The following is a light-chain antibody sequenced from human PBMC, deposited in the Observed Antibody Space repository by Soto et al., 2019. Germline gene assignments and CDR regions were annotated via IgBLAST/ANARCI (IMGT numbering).Light chain of an antibody. CDR2: AAS. J-gene: IGKJ5*01. V-gene: IGKV1-12*01. CDR1: QDIVSW. Sequence: IQMTQSPSTLSASVGDRVTITCRESQDIVSWFAWYQQTPGKVPKIMIYAASLLQSGVPSMFGSSGAGAVCTRPINNLKHEDVATDCCQQAKRFTVSFGQGTRLEIK. CDR3: QQAKRFTVS.